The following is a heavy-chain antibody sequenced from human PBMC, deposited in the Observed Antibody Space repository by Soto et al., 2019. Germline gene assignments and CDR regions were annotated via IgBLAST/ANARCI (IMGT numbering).Heavy chain of an antibody. V-gene: IGHV4-4*09. D-gene: IGHD4-17*01. CDR2: MENSGIT. CDR3: ARRDYGDKFFDS. J-gene: IGHJ4*02. CDR1: TGSIIGYY. Sequence: PSETLSLTCTISTGSIIGYYWSWIRQPPGKGLEWLGYMENSGITNYNPFLKSRVSILLDTSKKQFSLMLRSVTAADTAVYYCARRDYGDKFFDSWGQGILVTVSS.